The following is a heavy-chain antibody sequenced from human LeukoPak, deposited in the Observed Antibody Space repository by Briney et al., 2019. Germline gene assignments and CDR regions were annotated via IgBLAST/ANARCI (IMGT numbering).Heavy chain of an antibody. Sequence: GGSLRLSCIASGFSFSGHWMHWARQLPGKGLVWVSRISPTGSTTSYADSVKGRFTVSRDNAKNTLYLQVNNLRAEDTAVYYCARPFDGLFDYWGQGTLVTVSS. CDR1: GFSFSGHW. V-gene: IGHV3-74*01. CDR2: ISPTGSTT. CDR3: ARPFDGLFDY. D-gene: IGHD3-9*01. J-gene: IGHJ4*02.